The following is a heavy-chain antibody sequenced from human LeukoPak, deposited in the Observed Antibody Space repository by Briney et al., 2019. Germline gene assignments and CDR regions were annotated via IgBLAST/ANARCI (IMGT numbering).Heavy chain of an antibody. CDR3: ARLEVMGYDFWSGYPGWFDP. J-gene: IGHJ5*02. Sequence: PSETLSLTCAVYGGSFSGYYWSWIRQPPGKGLEWIGEINHSGSTNYNPSLKSRVTISVDTSKNQFSLKLSSVTAADTAVYYCARLEVMGYDFWSGYPGWFDPWGQGTLVTVSS. CDR2: INHSGST. CDR1: GGSFSGYY. D-gene: IGHD3-3*01. V-gene: IGHV4-34*01.